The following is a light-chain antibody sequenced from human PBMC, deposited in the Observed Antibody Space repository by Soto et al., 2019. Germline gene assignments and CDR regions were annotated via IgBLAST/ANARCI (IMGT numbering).Light chain of an antibody. CDR1: SSDVGGHNH. CDR2: EVS. Sequence: QSALTQPPSASGSPGQSVTISCTGSSSDVGGHNHVSWYQQHPGKAPKLMIYEVSKRPSGVPDRFSGSKSVNTASLTVSGLQAEDEADYYFSSYAGSMNLIFGGGTKVTVL. J-gene: IGLJ2*01. V-gene: IGLV2-8*01. CDR3: SSYAGSMNLI.